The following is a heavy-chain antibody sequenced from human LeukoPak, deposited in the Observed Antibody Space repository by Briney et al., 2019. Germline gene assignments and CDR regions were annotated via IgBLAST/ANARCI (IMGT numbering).Heavy chain of an antibody. Sequence: GGSLRLSCAASGFSFSSYWMSWVRQAPGKGLEWVAHIKQDGSEKYYVDSVKGRFTISRDNAKNSLYLQMNSLRDEDTAVYYCARDQFSYYYDSSGELEYWGQGSLVTVSS. J-gene: IGHJ4*02. V-gene: IGHV3-7*01. D-gene: IGHD3-22*01. CDR2: IKQDGSEK. CDR3: ARDQFSYYYDSSGELEY. CDR1: GFSFSSYW.